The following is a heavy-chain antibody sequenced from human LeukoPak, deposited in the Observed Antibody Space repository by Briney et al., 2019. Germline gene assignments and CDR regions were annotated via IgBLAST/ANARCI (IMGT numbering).Heavy chain of an antibody. CDR3: ARQISYSNAWTTI. V-gene: IGHV4-59*08. CDR2: ISYRGDT. CDR1: GGSMSNSY. D-gene: IGHD5-18*01. Sequence: APETLSLTCTVSGGSMSNSYWSWIRQPPGKGLEWIGYISYRGDTSYNPSLKSRVTISEDTSKNQFSLKLSSVTAADTAVYFCARQISYSNAWTTIWGQGTMVTVSS. J-gene: IGHJ3*02.